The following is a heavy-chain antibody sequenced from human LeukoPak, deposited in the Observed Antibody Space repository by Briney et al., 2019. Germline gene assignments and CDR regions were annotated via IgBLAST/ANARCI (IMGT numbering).Heavy chain of an antibody. Sequence: GSLRLSCAASGFTFDDYGMHWVRQAPGKGLEWVSLISGDGHTTYYADSVKGRFTISRDNSKNSLHLQMNSMRTEDTALYYCAKRWHVGAFDIWGQGTMVTVSS. V-gene: IGHV3-43*02. J-gene: IGHJ3*02. CDR2: ISGDGHTT. D-gene: IGHD4-23*01. CDR3: AKRWHVGAFDI. CDR1: GFTFDDYG.